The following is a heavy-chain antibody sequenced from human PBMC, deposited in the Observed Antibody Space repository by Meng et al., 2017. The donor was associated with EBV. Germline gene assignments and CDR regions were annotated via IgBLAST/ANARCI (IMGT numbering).Heavy chain of an antibody. J-gene: IGHJ4*02. CDR1: GYTFRNYA. V-gene: IGHV7-4-1*02. Sequence: QGQLVQSWSEWKRPGASVKVSCKASGYTFRNYAINWMRQVPGQGLEWMGWINTYSGKATFAQGFTGRFVFSLDTPVTTAHLQISGLKTEDSAVYYCARGVEENGSHYPFDSWGQGTLVTVSS. CDR2: INTYSGKA. CDR3: ARGVEENGSHYPFDS. D-gene: IGHD1-1*01.